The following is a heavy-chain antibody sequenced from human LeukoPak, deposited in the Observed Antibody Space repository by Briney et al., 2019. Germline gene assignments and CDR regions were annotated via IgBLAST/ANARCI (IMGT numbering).Heavy chain of an antibody. D-gene: IGHD1-1*01. CDR3: ARRWNARLYNWFDP. CDR2: INQSGST. CDR1: GGSFSGYY. V-gene: IGHV4-34*01. J-gene: IGHJ5*02. Sequence: RTSETLSLTCAVYGGSFSGYYWNWIGQSPEKGLEWIGEINQSGSTSYNPSRKSRVTISVDTSKNHFSLKVSSVTAADTAVYYCARRWNARLYNWFDPWGQGTLVTVSS.